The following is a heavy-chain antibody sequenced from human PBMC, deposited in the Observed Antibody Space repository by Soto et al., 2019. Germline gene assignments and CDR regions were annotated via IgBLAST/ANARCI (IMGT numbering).Heavy chain of an antibody. J-gene: IGHJ6*02. V-gene: IGHV1-69*01. CDR1: GDNFSKYS. Sequence: QVQLVQSGAEVKKPGSSVTVSCKASGDNFSKYSFSWVRQAPGQGLEWMGGIIPLFGTPDYAQKFQDRVTIRADESTTTGYMGLGSLRDEDTGGYYCARAWPRGTMVVVGSENFGIDVWGQGTAGTGSS. CDR3: ARAWPRGTMVVVGSENFGIDV. D-gene: IGHD2-15*01. CDR2: IIPLFGTP.